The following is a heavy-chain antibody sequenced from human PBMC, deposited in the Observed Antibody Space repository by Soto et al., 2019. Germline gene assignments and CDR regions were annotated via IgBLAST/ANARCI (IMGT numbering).Heavy chain of an antibody. J-gene: IGHJ6*02. CDR1: GGSFSGYY. Sequence: QVQLQQWGAGLLKPSETLSLTCAVYGGSFSGYYWSWIRQPPGKGLEWIGEINHSGSTNYNPSLKSRVSISVDTSKNQFSLKLSSVTAADTAVYYCERVCITMVRGAIRTLYYYYGMDVWGQGTTVTVSS. D-gene: IGHD3-10*01. CDR2: INHSGST. V-gene: IGHV4-34*01. CDR3: ERVCITMVRGAIRTLYYYYGMDV.